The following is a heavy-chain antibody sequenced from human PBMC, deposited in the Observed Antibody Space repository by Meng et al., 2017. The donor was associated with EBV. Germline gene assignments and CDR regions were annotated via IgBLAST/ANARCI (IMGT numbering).Heavy chain of an antibody. J-gene: IGHJ4*02. D-gene: IGHD3-10*01. V-gene: IGHV1-69*01. CDR1: GGPFRSYA. Sequence: QVQLVQSAAEVKKTGSSVKVSCKTSGGPFRSYAISWVRQAPGQGLEWLGGFLPRLGAPNYAQKFHGRVKITADESTSTHYMDLSSLRSEDTAIYYCASESGRGYTPDYWGQGTLVTVSS. CDR3: ASESGRGYTPDY. CDR2: FLPRLGAP.